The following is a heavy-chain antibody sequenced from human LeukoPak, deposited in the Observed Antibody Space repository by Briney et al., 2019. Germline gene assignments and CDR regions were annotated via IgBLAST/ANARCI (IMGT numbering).Heavy chain of an antibody. V-gene: IGHV1-2*02. J-gene: IGHJ3*02. CDR2: INPNSGGT. D-gene: IGHD3-9*01. CDR3: ASRDDITIVARVAFDI. Sequence: ASVKVSCKASGYTFTGYYMHWVRQAPGQGLEWMGWINPNSGGTNYAQKFQGRVTMTRDTSISTAYMELSRLRSDDTAVYYCASRDDITIVARVAFDIWGQGTMVTVSS. CDR1: GYTFTGYY.